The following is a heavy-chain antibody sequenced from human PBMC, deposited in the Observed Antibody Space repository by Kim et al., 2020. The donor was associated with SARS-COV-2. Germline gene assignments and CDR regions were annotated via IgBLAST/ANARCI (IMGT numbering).Heavy chain of an antibody. V-gene: IGHV3-11*01. Sequence: GGSLRLSCTASGFNLRDYYMTWIRQAPGKGLELISYIGRSGTDISYAESVKGRFTISWATAKNSLFLQMNSLRVDDTAVYYCTRDPRHLDYWGPGTLVTVSS. D-gene: IGHD3-3*02. CDR1: GFNLRDYY. CDR2: IGRSGTDI. CDR3: TRDPRHLDY. J-gene: IGHJ4*02.